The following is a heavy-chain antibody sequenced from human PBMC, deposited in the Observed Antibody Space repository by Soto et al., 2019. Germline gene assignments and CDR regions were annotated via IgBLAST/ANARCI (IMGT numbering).Heavy chain of an antibody. Sequence: SETLSLTCTVSGGSISSSSYYWGWIRQPPGKGLEWIGSIYYSGSTYYNPSLKSRVTISVDTSKNQFSLKLSSVTAADTAVYYCARHVPPSLLRIAVDNWFDPWGQGTLGTVSS. J-gene: IGHJ5*02. CDR1: GGSISSSSYY. D-gene: IGHD6-19*01. V-gene: IGHV4-39*01. CDR2: IYYSGST. CDR3: ARHVPPSLLRIAVDNWFDP.